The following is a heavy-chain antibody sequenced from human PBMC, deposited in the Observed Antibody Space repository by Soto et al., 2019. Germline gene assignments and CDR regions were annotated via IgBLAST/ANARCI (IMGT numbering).Heavy chain of an antibody. Sequence: EVQLVESGGGLVQPGRSLRLSCAASGFTFDDYAMHWVRQAPGKGLEWVSGISWNSGSIGYADSVKGRFTISRDNAKNSLYLQMNSLRAEDTAVYYCAKGADYDILTGYYIDYWGQGTLVTVSS. J-gene: IGHJ4*02. V-gene: IGHV3-9*01. CDR3: AKGADYDILTGYYIDY. CDR2: ISWNSGSI. CDR1: GFTFDDYA. D-gene: IGHD3-9*01.